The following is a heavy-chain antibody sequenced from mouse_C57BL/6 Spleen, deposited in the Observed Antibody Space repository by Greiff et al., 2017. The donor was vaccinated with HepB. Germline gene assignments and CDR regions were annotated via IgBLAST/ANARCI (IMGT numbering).Heavy chain of an antibody. CDR2: IYPGDGDT. Sequence: VKLQESGPELVKPGASVKISCKASGYAFSSSWMNWVKQRPGKGLEWIGRIYPGDGDTNYNGKFKGKATLTADKSSSTAYMQLSSLTSEDSAVYFCARSSLLLYYAMDYWGQGTSVTVSS. J-gene: IGHJ4*01. V-gene: IGHV1-82*01. D-gene: IGHD2-1*01. CDR3: ARSSLLLYYAMDY. CDR1: GYAFSSSW.